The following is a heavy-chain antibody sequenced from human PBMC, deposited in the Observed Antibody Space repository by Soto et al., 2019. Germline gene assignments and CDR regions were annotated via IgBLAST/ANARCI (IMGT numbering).Heavy chain of an antibody. CDR2: ISSSGSTI. CDR3: ARDQGGYYDFWSGYYNGGWFDP. D-gene: IGHD3-3*01. J-gene: IGHJ5*02. V-gene: IGHV3-11*01. CDR1: GFTFSDYY. Sequence: VQLVESGGGLVKPGGSLRLSCAASGFTFSDYYMSWIRQAPGKGLEWVSYISSSGSTIYYADSVKGRFTISRDNAKNSLYLQMNSLRAEDTAVYYCARDQGGYYDFWSGYYNGGWFDPWGQGTLVTVSS.